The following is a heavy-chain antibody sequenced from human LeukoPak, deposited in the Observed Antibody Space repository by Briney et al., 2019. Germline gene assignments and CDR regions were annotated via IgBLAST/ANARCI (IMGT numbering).Heavy chain of an antibody. D-gene: IGHD5-24*01. Sequence: SETLSLTCTVSGGSISSYYWSWFRQPPGKGLEWIGYIFYSGSTNYHPSLKSRVTISVDTSKNQFSLKLSSVTAADTAVYYCARRYRDGYNEGWFDPWGQGTLVTVSS. J-gene: IGHJ5*02. CDR1: GGSISSYY. V-gene: IGHV4-59*08. CDR3: ARRYRDGYNEGWFDP. CDR2: IFYSGST.